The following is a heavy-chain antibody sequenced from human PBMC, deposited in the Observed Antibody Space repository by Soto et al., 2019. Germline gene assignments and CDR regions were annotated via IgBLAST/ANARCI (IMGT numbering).Heavy chain of an antibody. J-gene: IGHJ4*02. Sequence: ASVKVSCKASGYSFTSYGISWVRQAPGQGPEWMGWISGHNGNTNHPQSLQGRVTMTTDTSRNTAYMELRSLRSDDTAVYYCARHRFNYYDDTVYYYFDYWGQGTLVTVSS. CDR3: ARHRFNYYDDTVYYYFDY. V-gene: IGHV1-18*04. CDR1: GYSFTSYG. CDR2: ISGHNGNT. D-gene: IGHD3-22*01.